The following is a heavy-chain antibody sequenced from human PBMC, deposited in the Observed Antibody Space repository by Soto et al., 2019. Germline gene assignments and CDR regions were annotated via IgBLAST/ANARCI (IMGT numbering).Heavy chain of an antibody. J-gene: IGHJ6*02. V-gene: IGHV3-30-3*01. CDR3: ARADSPRYFDGMDV. CDR1: GFTFSSYA. Sequence: GGSLRLSCAASGFTFSSYAMHWVRQAPGKGLEWVAVISYDGSNKYYADSVKGRFTISRDNSKNTLYLQMNSLRAEDTAVYYCARADSPRYFDGMDVWGQGTTVTVSS. CDR2: ISYDGSNK. D-gene: IGHD3-9*01.